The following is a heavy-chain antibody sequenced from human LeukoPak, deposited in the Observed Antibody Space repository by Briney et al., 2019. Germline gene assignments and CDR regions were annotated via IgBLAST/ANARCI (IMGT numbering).Heavy chain of an antibody. Sequence: PSETLSLTCAVYGGSFSGYYWSWIRQPPGKGLEWIGEINHSGSTNYNPSLKSRVTISVDTSKNQFSLKLSSVTAADTAVYYCARGHNVVPAAEHYFDYWGQGTLVTVSS. CDR1: GGSFSGYY. D-gene: IGHD2-2*01. CDR2: INHSGST. J-gene: IGHJ4*02. CDR3: ARGHNVVPAAEHYFDY. V-gene: IGHV4-34*01.